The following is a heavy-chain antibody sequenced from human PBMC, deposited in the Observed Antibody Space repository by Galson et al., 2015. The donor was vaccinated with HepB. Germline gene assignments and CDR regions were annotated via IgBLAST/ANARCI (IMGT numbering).Heavy chain of an antibody. D-gene: IGHD2-8*01. CDR3: ARDMYYHVSTLGSHFDY. V-gene: IGHV1-18*04. J-gene: IGHJ4*02. CDR1: GYTLSNYG. CDR2: VSGYTGDT. Sequence: SVKVSCKASGYTLSNYGVTWMRQAPGQGLEWMGWVSGYTGDTRYAQKLQGRVTMTTDTSTNTAYMELRSLRYDDTAIYYCARDMYYHVSTLGSHFDYWGQGTLVTVSS.